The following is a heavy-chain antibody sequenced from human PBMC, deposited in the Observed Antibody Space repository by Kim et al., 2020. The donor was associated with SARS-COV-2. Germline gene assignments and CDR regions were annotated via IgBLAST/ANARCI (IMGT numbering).Heavy chain of an antibody. D-gene: IGHD3-3*01. V-gene: IGHV4-31*03. J-gene: IGHJ4*02. CDR3: ARAGITIFGVVTHFDY. Sequence: SETLSLTCTVSGGSISSGGYYWSRIRQHPGKGLEWIGYIYYSGSTYYNPSLKSRVTISVDTSKNQFSLKLSSVTAADTAVYYCARAGITIFGVVTHFDYWGQGTLVTVSS. CDR2: IYYSGST. CDR1: GGSISSGGYY.